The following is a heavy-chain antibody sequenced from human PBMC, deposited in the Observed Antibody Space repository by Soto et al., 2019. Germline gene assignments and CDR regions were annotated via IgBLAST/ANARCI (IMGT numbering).Heavy chain of an antibody. CDR3: AHRLRWLANFDY. CDR1: GFSLTTSGVG. V-gene: IGHV2-5*01. Sequence: QITLKESGPTMVKPTQTLTLTCTFSGFSLTTSGVGVGWIRQPPGKALEWLALIYWNDEKRYSPSLKSRLTITKDTSRNQVVLTMTNMDPVDTATYSCAHRLRWLANFDYWGQGTLVTVSS. J-gene: IGHJ4*02. CDR2: IYWNDEK. D-gene: IGHD6-19*01.